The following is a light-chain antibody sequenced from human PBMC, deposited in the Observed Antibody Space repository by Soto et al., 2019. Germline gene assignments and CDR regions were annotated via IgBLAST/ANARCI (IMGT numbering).Light chain of an antibody. V-gene: IGLV3-21*01. CDR1: NSGSKS. CDR3: QVWESSSDHVG. CDR2: YDS. Sequence: SYELTQPPSVSVAPGKTARITCGGNNSGSKSVHWYQQKPGQAPVLVIYYDSDRPSGIPERFSGSNSGNTATLTISRVEAGDEADYYCQVWESSSDHVGFGGGTKLTVL. J-gene: IGLJ2*01.